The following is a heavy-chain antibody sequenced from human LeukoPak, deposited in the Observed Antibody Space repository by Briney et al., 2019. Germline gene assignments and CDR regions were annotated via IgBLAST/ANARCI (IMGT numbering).Heavy chain of an antibody. Sequence: SQTLSLTCAISGDSVSSNSAAWNWIRQSPSRGLEWLGRTYYRFKWYNDYAVSVKSRITINPDTSKNQFSLQLNSVTPEDTAVYYCARDYYDSSGQSYYYYGMDVWGQGTTVTVSS. J-gene: IGHJ6*02. CDR2: TYYRFKWYN. V-gene: IGHV6-1*01. D-gene: IGHD3-22*01. CDR1: GDSVSSNSAA. CDR3: ARDYYDSSGQSYYYYGMDV.